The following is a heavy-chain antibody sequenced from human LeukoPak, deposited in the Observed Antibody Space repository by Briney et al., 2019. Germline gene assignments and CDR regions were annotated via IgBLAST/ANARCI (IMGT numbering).Heavy chain of an antibody. D-gene: IGHD3-22*01. CDR2: IYPGDSDT. J-gene: IGHJ4*02. CDR1: GYSFTSYW. Sequence: GESLKISCKGSGYSFTSYWIGWVRQMPGKGLEWMGIIYPGDSDTRYSPSFQGQVTISADKSISTAYLQWSSLKASDTAMYYCARLYDSSGYYPVPEYYFDYWGQGTLVTVSS. CDR3: ARLYDSSGYYPVPEYYFDY. V-gene: IGHV5-51*01.